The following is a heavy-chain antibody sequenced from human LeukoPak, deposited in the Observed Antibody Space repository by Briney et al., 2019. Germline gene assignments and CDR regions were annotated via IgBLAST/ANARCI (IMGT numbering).Heavy chain of an antibody. V-gene: IGHV4-59*01. J-gene: IGHJ4*02. D-gene: IGHD3-9*01. CDR2: IYYSGST. CDR3: ARGAPARAYYDILTGFNY. Sequence: SETLSLTCTVSGGSISSYYWSWIRQPPGKGLEGIGCIYYSGSTNYNPSLKSRVTISVDTSKNQFSLKLSSVTAADTAVYYCARGAPARAYYDILTGFNYWGQGTLVTVSS. CDR1: GGSISSYY.